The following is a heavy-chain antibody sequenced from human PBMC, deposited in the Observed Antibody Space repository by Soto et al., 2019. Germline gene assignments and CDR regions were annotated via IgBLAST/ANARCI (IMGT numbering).Heavy chain of an antibody. CDR1: GVSFSGYY. D-gene: IGHD3-16*01. J-gene: IGHJ4*02. Sequence: SETLSLTCAVYGVSFSGYYWSWIRQPPGKGLEWIGEINHSGSTNYNPSLKSRVTISVDTSKNQFSLKLSSVTAADTAVYYCARVGSLSYLRWGQGTLVTVSS. V-gene: IGHV4-34*01. CDR2: INHSGST. CDR3: ARVGSLSYLR.